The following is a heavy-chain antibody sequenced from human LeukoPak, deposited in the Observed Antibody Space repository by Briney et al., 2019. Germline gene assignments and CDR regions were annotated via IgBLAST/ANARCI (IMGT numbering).Heavy chain of an antibody. CDR3: AKATVRFLEWLSIDY. V-gene: IGHV3-53*01. J-gene: IGHJ4*02. CDR1: GFTVSSNY. CDR2: IYSGGST. D-gene: IGHD3-3*01. Sequence: GGSLRLSCAASGFTVSSNYMSWVRQAPGKGLEWVSVIYSGGSTYYADSVKGRFTISRDNSKNTLYLQMNSLRAEDTAVYYCAKATVRFLEWLSIDYWGQGTLVTVSS.